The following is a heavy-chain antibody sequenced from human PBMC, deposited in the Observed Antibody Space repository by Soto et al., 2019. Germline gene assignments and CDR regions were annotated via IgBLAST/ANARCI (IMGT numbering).Heavy chain of an antibody. CDR3: AIQSAWDSSGWNWFDP. D-gene: IGHD6-19*01. CDR2: MNPNSGNT. V-gene: IGHV1-8*01. CDR1: GYTFTSYD. J-gene: IGHJ5*02. Sequence: APVKVSCKASGYTFTSYDINWVRQATGQGLEWMGWMNPNSGNTGYAQKFQGRVTMTRNTSISTAYMELSSLRSEDTAVYYCAIQSAWDSSGWNWFDPWGQGTLVTVSS.